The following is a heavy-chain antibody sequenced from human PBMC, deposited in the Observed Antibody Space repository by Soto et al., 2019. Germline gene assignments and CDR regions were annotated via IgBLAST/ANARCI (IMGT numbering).Heavy chain of an antibody. CDR2: IIPILGIA. CDR1: GGTFSSYT. CDR3: ARGRITGTPPKDTYYDILTGYYPLDY. J-gene: IGHJ4*02. V-gene: IGHV1-69*02. D-gene: IGHD3-9*01. Sequence: ASVKVSCKASGGTFSSYTISWVRQAPGQGLEWMGRIIPILGIANYAQKFQGRVTITADKSTSTAYMELSSLRSEDTAVYYCARGRITGTPPKDTYYDILTGYYPLDYWGQGTLVTVSS.